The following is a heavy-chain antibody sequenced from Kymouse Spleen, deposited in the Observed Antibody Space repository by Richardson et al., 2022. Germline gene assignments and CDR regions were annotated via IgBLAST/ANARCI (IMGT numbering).Heavy chain of an antibody. CDR3: TRQAVAGFDY. D-gene: IGHD6-19*01. CDR2: IRSKANSYAT. CDR1: GFTFSGSA. Sequence: EVQLVESGGGLVQPGGSLKLSCAASGFTFSGSAMHWVRQASGKGLEWVGRIRSKANSYATAYAASVKGRFTISRDDSKNTAYLQMNSLKTEDTAVYYCTRQAVAGFDYWGQGTLVTVSS. V-gene: IGHV3-73*02. J-gene: IGHJ4*02.